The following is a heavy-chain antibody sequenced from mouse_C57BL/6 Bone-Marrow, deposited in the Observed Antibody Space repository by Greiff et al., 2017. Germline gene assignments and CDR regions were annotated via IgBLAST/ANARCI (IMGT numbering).Heavy chain of an antibody. CDR2: IYPGSGST. CDR3: ARETIYYYSSFAY. Sequence: QVQLQQPGAELVKPGASVKLSCKASGYTFTSYWITWVKQRPGQGLEWIGDIYPGSGSTNYNEKFKSKATLTVDTSSSTAYMQLSSLTSEDSAVYYFARETIYYYSSFAYWGQGTRVTVSA. CDR1: GYTFTSYW. V-gene: IGHV1-55*01. J-gene: IGHJ3*01. D-gene: IGHD1-1*01.